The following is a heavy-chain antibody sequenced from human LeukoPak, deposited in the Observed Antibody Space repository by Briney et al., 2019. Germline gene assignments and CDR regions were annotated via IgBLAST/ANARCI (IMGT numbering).Heavy chain of an antibody. CDR2: IKSKTDGGTT. CDR3: TTDLLSPTGETSPSNR. V-gene: IGHV3-15*01. CDR1: GFTFSNAW. J-gene: IGHJ4*02. D-gene: IGHD7-27*01. Sequence: GGSLRLSCAASGFTFSNAWMSWVRQAPGKGLEWVGRIKSKTDGGTTDYAAPVKGRFTISRGDSKNTLYLQMNSLKTEDTAVYYCTTDLLSPTGETSPSNRGGQGTLVTVSS.